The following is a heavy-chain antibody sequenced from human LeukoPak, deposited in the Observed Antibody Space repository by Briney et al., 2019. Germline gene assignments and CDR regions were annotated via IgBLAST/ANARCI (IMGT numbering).Heavy chain of an antibody. V-gene: IGHV3-23*01. CDR1: GFTFSSYG. D-gene: IGHD2-15*01. Sequence: GGSLRLSCAASGFTFSSYGMSWVRQAPGKGLEWVSVISDSGGTTYYADSVKGRFTISRDNSKNTLYLQMNSLRAEDTAVYYCAKYQCSGSTCYPKEFDYWGQGTLVTVSS. J-gene: IGHJ4*02. CDR2: ISDSGGTT. CDR3: AKYQCSGSTCYPKEFDY.